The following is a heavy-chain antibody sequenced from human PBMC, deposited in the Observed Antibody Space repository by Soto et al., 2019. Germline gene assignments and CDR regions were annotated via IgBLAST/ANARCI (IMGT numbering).Heavy chain of an antibody. CDR1: GGSISNDY. D-gene: IGHD3-22*01. V-gene: IGHV4-4*09. Sequence: SETLSLTCRVSGGSISNDYWTWIRQPPGEGLEWIGYIYKGGSINYNPSLKSRVTISVDTSNNQFSLKLSSVTAADTAVYYCARAYYDRSGYAVDPWGQGTLVTVSS. CDR3: ARAYYDRSGYAVDP. CDR2: IYKGGSI. J-gene: IGHJ5*02.